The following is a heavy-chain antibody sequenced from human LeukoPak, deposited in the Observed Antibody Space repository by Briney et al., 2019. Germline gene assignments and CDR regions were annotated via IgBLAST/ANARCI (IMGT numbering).Heavy chain of an antibody. D-gene: IGHD2-2*02. V-gene: IGHV1-3*01. J-gene: IGHJ4*02. CDR3: ARAISDCAVANCYKGYFDY. Sequence: ASVKVSCKASGNTFTSSAVHWVRQAPGQRPEWMGWIDAGGTNTKYPQKFQDRVAFTRDTSANIVYMELYSLTSEDSAVYYCARAISDCAVANCYKGYFDYWGQGTRVTVSS. CDR1: GNTFTSSA. CDR2: IDAGGTNT.